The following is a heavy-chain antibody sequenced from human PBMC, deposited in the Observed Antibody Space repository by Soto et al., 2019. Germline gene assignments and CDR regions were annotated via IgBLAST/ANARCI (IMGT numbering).Heavy chain of an antibody. D-gene: IGHD2-21*02. CDR1: GYSFSEMS. CDR3: GIPGATGDVDY. Sequence: QVQLVQSGAEVKEPGASVKVSCKVSGYSFSEMSMHWVRQTPEKGLEWMGSFDGEDGQTMYAQKFQGRVTMTEDTSADTAYMELSSLRSDDTAVYYCGIPGATGDVDYWGQGSRVTVSS. CDR2: FDGEDGQT. J-gene: IGHJ4*02. V-gene: IGHV1-24*01.